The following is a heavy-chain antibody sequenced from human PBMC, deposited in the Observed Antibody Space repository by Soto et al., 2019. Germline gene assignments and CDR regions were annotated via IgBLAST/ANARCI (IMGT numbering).Heavy chain of an antibody. CDR2: INHDRST. Sequence: KPSETLSLTCAVYGGSFSGYYWSWIRQPPGKGLEWIGEINHDRSTTYNPSLKSRVTISVETSKNQFSLKLRSVTAADTAVYYCARVKGPRLRIAAAGRNHYFDDWGRGSWVTVSS. D-gene: IGHD6-13*01. J-gene: IGHJ4*02. V-gene: IGHV4-34*01. CDR3: ARVKGPRLRIAAAGRNHYFDD. CDR1: GGSFSGYY.